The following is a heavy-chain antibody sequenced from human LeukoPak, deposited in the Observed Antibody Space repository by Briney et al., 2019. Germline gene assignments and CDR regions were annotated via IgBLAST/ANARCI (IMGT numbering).Heavy chain of an antibody. CDR1: GYTFTSYD. Sequence: GASVKVSCKASGYTFTSYDINWVRQAPGQGLEWMGWINPNSGGTNYAQKFQGRVTMTRDTSISTAYMELSRLRSDDTAVYYCARLSSFFDYWGQGTLVTVSS. J-gene: IGHJ4*02. V-gene: IGHV1-2*02. CDR3: ARLSSFFDY. CDR2: INPNSGGT. D-gene: IGHD6-19*01.